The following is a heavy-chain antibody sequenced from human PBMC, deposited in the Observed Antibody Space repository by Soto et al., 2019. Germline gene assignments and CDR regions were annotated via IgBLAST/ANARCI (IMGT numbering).Heavy chain of an antibody. CDR2: ISAYNGNS. CDR3: VRHGRVGVMKFDYHNGMDV. V-gene: IGHV1-18*01. J-gene: IGHJ6*02. Sequence: QVQLVQSGAEVKKPGASVKVSCKASGYTFSTYGISWARQAPGQGLEWMGWISAYNGNSKNTQKLQGRVTMTTVTATDSAYMELRSLRSDDTAVYFCVRHGRVGVMKFDYHNGMDVWGQGTTVTVSS. D-gene: IGHD2-8*01. CDR1: GYTFSTYG.